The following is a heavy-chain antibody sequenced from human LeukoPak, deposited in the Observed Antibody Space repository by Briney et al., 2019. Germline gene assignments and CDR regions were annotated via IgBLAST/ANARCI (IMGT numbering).Heavy chain of an antibody. J-gene: IGHJ4*02. V-gene: IGHV3-21*01. D-gene: IGHD1-26*01. CDR1: GFTLRSYT. CDR2: ITATSSYI. Sequence: PGGSLRLSCAASGFTLRSYTMNWVRQAPGKGLEWVSSITATSSYIYYADSLKGRFTVSRDDAQDSLYLPMHSLRAEDTAVYFCARDGSYYGGYYFDYWGQGTLVTVSS. CDR3: ARDGSYYGGYYFDY.